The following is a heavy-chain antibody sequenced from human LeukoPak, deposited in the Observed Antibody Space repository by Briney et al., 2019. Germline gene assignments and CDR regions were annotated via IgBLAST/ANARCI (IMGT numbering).Heavy chain of an antibody. CDR2: ISYDGSNK. Sequence: PGRSLRLSCAASGFTFSSYAMHWVRQAPGKGLEWVAVISYDGSNKYYADSVKGRFTISRDNSKNTLYLQMNSLRAEATAVYYCASSFRKSLDYWGQGTLVTVSS. D-gene: IGHD1-14*01. V-gene: IGHV3-30-3*01. J-gene: IGHJ4*02. CDR3: ASSFRKSLDY. CDR1: GFTFSSYA.